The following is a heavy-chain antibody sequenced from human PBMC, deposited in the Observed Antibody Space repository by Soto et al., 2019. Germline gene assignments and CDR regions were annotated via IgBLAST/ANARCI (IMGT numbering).Heavy chain of an antibody. CDR2: IYYSGST. V-gene: IGHV4-59*08. Sequence: QVQLQESGPGLVKPSETLSLTCTVSGGSISSYYWSWIRQPPGKGLEWIGYIYYSGSTSYNPSLKSRVTTSVDTTKNQFSLRLSSVTAADTAVYYCARQSRYCSGSNCKTWFDPWGQGTLVTVSS. J-gene: IGHJ5*02. D-gene: IGHD2-15*01. CDR1: GGSISSYY. CDR3: ARQSRYCSGSNCKTWFDP.